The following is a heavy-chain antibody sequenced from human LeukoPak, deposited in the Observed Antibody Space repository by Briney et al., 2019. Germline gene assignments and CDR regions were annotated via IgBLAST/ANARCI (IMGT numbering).Heavy chain of an antibody. D-gene: IGHD6-13*01. V-gene: IGHV3-23*01. CDR2: ISGSGGST. Sequence: QSGGSLRLSCAASGFTFSSYAMSWVRQAPGKGLEWVSAISGSGGSTYYADSVKGRFTISRDNSKNTLYLQMNSLRAEDTAVYYCAKDSPAAGYYYYYGMDVWGQGTTVTVSS. J-gene: IGHJ6*02. CDR1: GFTFSSYA. CDR3: AKDSPAAGYYYYYGMDV.